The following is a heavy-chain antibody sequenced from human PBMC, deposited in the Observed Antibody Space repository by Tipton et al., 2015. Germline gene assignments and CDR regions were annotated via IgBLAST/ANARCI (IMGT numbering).Heavy chain of an antibody. J-gene: IGHJ4*02. CDR2: INPRGAGT. D-gene: IGHD2-21*01. V-gene: IGHV1-46*01. Sequence: QLVQSGAEVKKPGASVKVSCKASGYSFTSYSMHWVRQAPGQELEWMGRINPRGAGTNYAQDFQGRVTMTRDTSTSTVYMELRSPRSEDTAVYYCARGGPYGDHRGWPFDYWGQGTLVTVSS. CDR1: GYSFTSYS. CDR3: ARGGPYGDHRGWPFDY.